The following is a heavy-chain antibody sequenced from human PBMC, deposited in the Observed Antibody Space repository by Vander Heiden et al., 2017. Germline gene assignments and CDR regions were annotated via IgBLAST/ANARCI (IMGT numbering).Heavy chain of an antibody. D-gene: IGHD3-3*01. Sequence: QVQLVQSGAEVKKPGASVKVSCKASGYTFTSYGISWVRQAPGQGLEWMGWISAYNGNTNYAQKLQGRVTMTTDTSTSTAYMELRSLRSDDTAVYYCARHYLSDFWSGPYYYYGMDVWGQGTTVTVSS. J-gene: IGHJ6*02. CDR3: ARHYLSDFWSGPYYYYGMDV. CDR1: GYTFTSYG. CDR2: ISAYNGNT. V-gene: IGHV1-18*04.